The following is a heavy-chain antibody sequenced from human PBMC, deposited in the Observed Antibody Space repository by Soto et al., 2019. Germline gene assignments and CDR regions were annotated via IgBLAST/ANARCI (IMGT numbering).Heavy chain of an antibody. D-gene: IGHD5-12*01. Sequence: GESLKISCAASGFTFSSYAMSWVRQAPGKGLEWVSAISGSGGSTYYADSVKGRFTISRDNSKNTLYLQMNSLRAEDTAVYYCATHSEMATIKPDCWGQGTLVTVSS. J-gene: IGHJ4*02. V-gene: IGHV3-23*01. CDR3: ATHSEMATIKPDC. CDR1: GFTFSSYA. CDR2: ISGSGGST.